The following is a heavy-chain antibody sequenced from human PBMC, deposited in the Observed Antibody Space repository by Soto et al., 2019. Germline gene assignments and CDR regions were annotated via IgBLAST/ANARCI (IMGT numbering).Heavy chain of an antibody. V-gene: IGHV1-46*01. CDR3: ARVSLFRIPDY. J-gene: IGHJ4*02. CDR2: INPSGGST. Sequence: ASVKVSCKASGYTFTSYYMHWVRQAPGQGLEWMGIINPSGGSTSYAQKFQGRVTMTRDTSTSTVYMELSSLRSEDTAVYYRARVSLFRIPDYWGQGTLVTVSS. CDR1: GYTFTSYY.